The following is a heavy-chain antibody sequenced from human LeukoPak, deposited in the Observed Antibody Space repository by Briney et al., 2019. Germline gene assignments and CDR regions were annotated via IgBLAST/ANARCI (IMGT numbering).Heavy chain of an antibody. J-gene: IGHJ4*02. V-gene: IGHV1-2*06. D-gene: IGHD3-10*01. Sequence: GASVKVSCKASGYTFTGHYMHWGRQAPGHGLEWIGRINPNTGGTNYAQKFQGRVTMTRDTSISTAYMELSRLRSDDTAVYYCATGGVRDYYGSGSYYNGGYWGQGTLVTLSS. CDR1: GYTFTGHY. CDR2: INPNTGGT. CDR3: ATGGVRDYYGSGSYYNGGY.